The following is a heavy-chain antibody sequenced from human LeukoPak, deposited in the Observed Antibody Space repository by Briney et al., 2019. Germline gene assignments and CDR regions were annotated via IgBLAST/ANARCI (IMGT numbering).Heavy chain of an antibody. CDR3: AMIRRGIAAAGTRFYYFDY. CDR1: GGSISSYY. V-gene: IGHV4-4*07. Sequence: SETLSLTCTVSGGSISSYYWSWIRQPAGKGLEWIWRIYTSGSTNYNPSLKSRVTMSVDTSKNQFSLKLSSVTAADTAVYYCAMIRRGIAAAGTRFYYFDYWGQGTLVTVSS. J-gene: IGHJ4*02. D-gene: IGHD6-13*01. CDR2: IYTSGST.